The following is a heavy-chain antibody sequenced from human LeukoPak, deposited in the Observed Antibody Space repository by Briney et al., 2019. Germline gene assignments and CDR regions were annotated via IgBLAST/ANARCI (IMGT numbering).Heavy chain of an antibody. D-gene: IGHD3-16*02. CDR1: GGSISSDSYY. Sequence: SETLSLTCTVSGGSISSDSYYWGWIRQPPGKGLEWIGGMFYSGSTYYNPSLKSRVITSVDTSKNQFSLRLTSLTAADTAVYFCARAPAPIGGSYRPAYFDYWGQGTLVTVSS. CDR2: MFYSGST. V-gene: IGHV4-39*07. J-gene: IGHJ4*02. CDR3: ARAPAPIGGSYRPAYFDY.